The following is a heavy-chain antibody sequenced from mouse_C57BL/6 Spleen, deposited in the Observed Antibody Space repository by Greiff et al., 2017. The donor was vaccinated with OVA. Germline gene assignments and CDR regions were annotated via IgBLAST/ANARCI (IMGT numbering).Heavy chain of an antibody. D-gene: IGHD1-1*01. J-gene: IGHJ4*01. CDR3: ARDGSSSHYYAMDY. Sequence: EVQGVESGPELVKPGASVKMSCKASGYTFTDYNMHWVKQSHGKSLEWIGYINPNNGGTSYNQKFKGKATLTVNKSSSTAYMELRSLTSEDSAVYYCARDGSSSHYYAMDYWGQGTPVTVSS. V-gene: IGHV1-22*01. CDR2: INPNNGGT. CDR1: GYTFTDYN.